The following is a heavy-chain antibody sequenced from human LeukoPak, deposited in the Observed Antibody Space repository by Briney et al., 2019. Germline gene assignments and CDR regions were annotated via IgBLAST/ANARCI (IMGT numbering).Heavy chain of an antibody. V-gene: IGHV4-59*01. Sequence: PSETLSLTCTVSGGSISSYYWSWIRQPPGKGLEWIGYICYSGSTNYNPSLKSRVTISVDTSKNQFSLKLSSVTAADTAVYYCARARGGIVAAAGNWFDPWGQGTLVTVSS. D-gene: IGHD6-13*01. CDR1: GGSISSYY. CDR3: ARARGGIVAAAGNWFDP. J-gene: IGHJ5*02. CDR2: ICYSGST.